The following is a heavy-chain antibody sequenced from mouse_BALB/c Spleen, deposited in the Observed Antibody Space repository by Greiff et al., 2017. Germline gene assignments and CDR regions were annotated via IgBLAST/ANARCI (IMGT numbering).Heavy chain of an antibody. D-gene: IGHD1-1*01. CDR2: ISSGSSTI. CDR1: GFTFSSFG. J-gene: IGHJ4*01. Sequence: EVLVVESGGGLVQPGGSRKLSCAASGFTFSSFGMHWVRQAPEKGLEWVAYISSGSSTIYYADTVKGRFTISRDNPKNTLFLQMTSLRSEDTAMYYCARCYYDSSWGMDYWGQGTSVTVSS. V-gene: IGHV5-17*02. CDR3: ARCYYDSSWGMDY.